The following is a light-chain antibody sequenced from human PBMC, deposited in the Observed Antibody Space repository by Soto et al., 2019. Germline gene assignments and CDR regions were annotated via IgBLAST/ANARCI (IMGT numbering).Light chain of an antibody. CDR3: QQTYSTPSIT. V-gene: IGKV3-15*01. J-gene: IGKJ5*01. CDR1: QSVYSN. CDR2: GAS. Sequence: EVVMTQSPATLSVSPGERATLSCRASQSVYSNLAWYQEKPGQAPRLLIYGASTRATGIAARFSGSGSGTEFTLTISSLQSEDFATYYCQQTYSTPSITFGQGTRLEIK.